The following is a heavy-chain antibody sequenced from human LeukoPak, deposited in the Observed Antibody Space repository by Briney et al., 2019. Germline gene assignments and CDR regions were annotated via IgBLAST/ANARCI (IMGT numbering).Heavy chain of an antibody. CDR3: ARSARLMKGVVEVTALDD. J-gene: IGHJ4*02. CDR2: ISSNDSTI. Sequence: PGGSLRLSCAASGFTFSDYYMSWIRQAPGKGLEWVSYISSNDSTIYYADSVKGRFTIARDNAKNPVYLEMNSLRADDTAVYYCARSARLMKGVVEVTALDDWGQGTLVTVSS. D-gene: IGHD3-3*01. V-gene: IGHV3-11*04. CDR1: GFTFSDYY.